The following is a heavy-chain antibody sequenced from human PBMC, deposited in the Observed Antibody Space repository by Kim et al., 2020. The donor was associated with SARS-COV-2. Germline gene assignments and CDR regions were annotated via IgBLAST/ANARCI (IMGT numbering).Heavy chain of an antibody. CDR3: ARDKYYYDSSGWSSAFDI. Sequence: GGSLRLSCAASGFTFSSYSMNWVRQAPGKGLEWVSSISSSSSYIYYADSVKGRFTISRDNAKNSLYLQMNSLRAEDTAVYYCARDKYYYDSSGWSSAFDIWGQGTMVTVSS. CDR1: GFTFSSYS. CDR2: ISSSSSYI. D-gene: IGHD3-22*01. J-gene: IGHJ3*02. V-gene: IGHV3-21*01.